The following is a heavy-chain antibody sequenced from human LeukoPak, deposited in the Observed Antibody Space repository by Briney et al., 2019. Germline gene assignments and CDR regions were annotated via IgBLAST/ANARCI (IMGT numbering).Heavy chain of an antibody. V-gene: IGHV4-38-2*02. CDR3: ARLDYYDSSGYPPHFDY. CDR1: GYSISSGYY. CDR2: IYHSGST. J-gene: IGHJ4*02. D-gene: IGHD3-22*01. Sequence: SETLSLTCTVSGYSISSGYYWGWIRQPPGKGLEWIGSIYHSGSTYYNPSLKSRVTTSVDTSKNQFSLKLSSVTAADTAVYYCARLDYYDSSGYPPHFDYWGQGTLVTVSS.